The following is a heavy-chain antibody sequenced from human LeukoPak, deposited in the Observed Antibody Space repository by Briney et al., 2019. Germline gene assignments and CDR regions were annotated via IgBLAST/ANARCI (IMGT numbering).Heavy chain of an antibody. CDR2: IYYSGNT. D-gene: IGHD3-10*01. V-gene: IGHV4-59*12. Sequence: SETLSLTCTVSGGSISSYYWSWIRQPPGKGLEWIGYIYYSGNTYYNPSLKSRVSISMDTSKNQFSLNLNSVTAADTAVYFCARTNYGSGDFWGQGSLVTVSS. CDR1: GGSISSYY. CDR3: ARTNYGSGDF. J-gene: IGHJ4*02.